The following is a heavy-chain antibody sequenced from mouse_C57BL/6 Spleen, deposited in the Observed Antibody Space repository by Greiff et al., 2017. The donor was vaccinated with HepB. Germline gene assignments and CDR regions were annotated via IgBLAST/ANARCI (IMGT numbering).Heavy chain of an antibody. V-gene: IGHV10-1*01. CDR1: GFSFNTYA. CDR2: IRSKSNNYAT. CDR3: VRHGDGLDY. D-gene: IGHD2-3*01. J-gene: IGHJ2*01. Sequence: DVMLVESGGGLVQPKGSLKLSCAASGFSFNTYAMNWVRQAPGKGLEWVARIRSKSNNYATYYADSVKDRFTISRDDSESMLYLQMNNLKTEDTAMYYCVRHGDGLDYWGQGTTLTVSS.